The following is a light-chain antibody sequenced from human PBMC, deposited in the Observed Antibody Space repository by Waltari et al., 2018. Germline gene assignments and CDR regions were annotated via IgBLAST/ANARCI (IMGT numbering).Light chain of an antibody. Sequence: EIVLTQSPATLSLSPGQRATISCRASESIASHLAWFRQKPGQPPRLLIYDASTRATGIPARFSGSGFGTDFTLTISSLEPEDFAVYFCQQGSMWPLTFGGGTKVEIK. CDR2: DAS. J-gene: IGKJ4*01. CDR1: ESIASH. V-gene: IGKV3-11*01. CDR3: QQGSMWPLT.